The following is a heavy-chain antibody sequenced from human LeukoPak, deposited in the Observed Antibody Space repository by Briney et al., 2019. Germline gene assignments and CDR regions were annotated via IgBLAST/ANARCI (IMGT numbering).Heavy chain of an antibody. Sequence: PSETLSLTCTVSGGSISNYYWSWIRQPPGKGLEWIGYIYYSGSTKYNPSLKSRVTISVDTSKNQFSLKLSSVTAADTAVYYCARLRITMIVVLMDVWGKGTAVTISS. D-gene: IGHD3-22*01. CDR1: GGSISNYY. J-gene: IGHJ6*04. CDR3: ARLRITMIVVLMDV. CDR2: IYYSGST. V-gene: IGHV4-59*08.